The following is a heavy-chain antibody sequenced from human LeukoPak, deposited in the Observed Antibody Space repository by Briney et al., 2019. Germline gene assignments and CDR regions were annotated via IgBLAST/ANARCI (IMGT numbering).Heavy chain of an antibody. D-gene: IGHD3-10*01. V-gene: IGHV3-74*01. J-gene: IGHJ1*01. Sequence: GGSLRLSCAASGITFSGAWMHWLRQAPGKGLVWVSRINDDGSFRRYANSVKGRFTISRDNAKHTLFLQMDSLRAEDTAVYYCARVSGPGMNEYYHLLGQGTLVTVSS. CDR1: GITFSGAW. CDR2: INDDGSFR. CDR3: ARVSGPGMNEYYHL.